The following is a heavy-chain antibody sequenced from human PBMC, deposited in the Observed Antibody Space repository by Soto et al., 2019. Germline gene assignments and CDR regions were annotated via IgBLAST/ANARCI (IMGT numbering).Heavy chain of an antibody. CDR1: GYTFTSYY. V-gene: IGHV1-46*01. D-gene: IGHD3-22*01. Sequence: ASVKVSCKASGYTFTSYYMHWVRQAPGQGLEWMGIINPSGGSTSYAQKFQGRVTMTRDTSTSTVYMELSSLRSEDTAVYYCARDAIVVDPDTQVQFYYYYGMDVWGQGTTVTVSS. J-gene: IGHJ6*02. CDR3: ARDAIVVDPDTQVQFYYYYGMDV. CDR2: INPSGGST.